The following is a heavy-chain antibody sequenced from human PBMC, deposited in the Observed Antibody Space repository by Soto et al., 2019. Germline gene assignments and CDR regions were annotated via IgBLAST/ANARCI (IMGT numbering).Heavy chain of an antibody. D-gene: IGHD4-17*01. CDR1: GFSFSNYG. V-gene: IGHV3-33*01. CDR2: IFRDGNTK. Sequence: PGGSLRLSCAASGFSFSNYGMHWVRQAPGKGLEWVAAIFRDGNTKQYADSVKGRFSLTLSSLTAADTAVYYCARVQPYDYGANSAWLDTWGQGTLVTVS. J-gene: IGHJ5*02. CDR3: SAWLDT.